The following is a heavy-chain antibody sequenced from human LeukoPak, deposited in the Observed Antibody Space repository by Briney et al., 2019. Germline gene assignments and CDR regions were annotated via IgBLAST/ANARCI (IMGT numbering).Heavy chain of an antibody. CDR2: IYTSRSP. V-gene: IGHV4-4*07. CDR3: ARGTHSYSSSWYVGGRAFDI. CDR1: GGSISSYY. J-gene: IGHJ3*02. Sequence: RSSETLSLTCTVPGGSISSYYWSWIRQPAGRGLEWVGRIYTSRSPNYNPSLESRVNMSVDTSKNQVSLKLSSETAADTAVYYGARGTHSYSSSWYVGGRAFDIWGHGTMVTVSS. D-gene: IGHD6-13*01.